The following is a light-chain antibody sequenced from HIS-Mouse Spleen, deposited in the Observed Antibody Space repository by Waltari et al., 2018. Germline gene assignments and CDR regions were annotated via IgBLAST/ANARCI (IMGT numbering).Light chain of an antibody. CDR3: QVWDSSSDHVV. J-gene: IGLJ2*01. V-gene: IGLV3-21*03. CDR1: NIASKR. Sequence: SHVLTQPPSVSVPPLKPARITWAGNNIASKRVQVYQQEPGQAPVLFVYDDSDRASGIPERFSGSNSGNTATLTISRVEAGDEADYYCQVWDSSSDHVVFGGGTKLTVL. CDR2: DDS.